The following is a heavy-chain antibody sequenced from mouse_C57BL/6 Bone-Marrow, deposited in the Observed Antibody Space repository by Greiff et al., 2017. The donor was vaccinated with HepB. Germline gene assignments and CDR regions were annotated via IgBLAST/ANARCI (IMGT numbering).Heavy chain of an antibody. V-gene: IGHV5-4*01. J-gene: IGHJ4*01. CDR2: ISDGGSYT. Sequence: EVQVVESGGGLVKPGGSLKLSCAASGFTFSSYAMSWVRQTPEKRLEWVATISDGGSYTYYPDNVKGRFTISRDNAKNNLYLQMSHLKSEDTAMYYCARGANWENYYAMDYWGQGTSVTVSS. CDR1: GFTFSSYA. CDR3: ARGANWENYYAMDY. D-gene: IGHD4-1*01.